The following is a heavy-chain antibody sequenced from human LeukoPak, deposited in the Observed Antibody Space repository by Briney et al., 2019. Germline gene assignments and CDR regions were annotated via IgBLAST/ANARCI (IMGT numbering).Heavy chain of an antibody. J-gene: IGHJ4*02. Sequence: GGSLRLSCAPSGCTFSSYWMHWVRPALRKGLVCVSRIKSDGSSTTYADSVKGRFTISRDNAKNTLYLQMNSLRAEDTAVYYCATNYYGSGPDHWGQGTLVTVSS. CDR3: ATNYYGSGPDH. CDR1: GCTFSSYW. V-gene: IGHV3-74*01. D-gene: IGHD3-10*01. CDR2: IKSDGSST.